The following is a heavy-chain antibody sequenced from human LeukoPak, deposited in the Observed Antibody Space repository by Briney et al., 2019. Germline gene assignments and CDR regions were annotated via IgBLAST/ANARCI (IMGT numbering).Heavy chain of an antibody. CDR2: ISAYNGYT. CDR3: ARVGTGTRSFDS. J-gene: IGHJ4*02. D-gene: IGHD1/OR15-1a*01. Sequence: ASVKVSCKTSGYTFTTYDINWVRQAPGQGLEWMGRISAYNGYTNYGQKFQGRVTMTTDTSTNTAYMELRSLRSDDTAVYYCARVGTGTRSFDSWGQGTLVTVPS. V-gene: IGHV1-18*01. CDR1: GYTFTTYD.